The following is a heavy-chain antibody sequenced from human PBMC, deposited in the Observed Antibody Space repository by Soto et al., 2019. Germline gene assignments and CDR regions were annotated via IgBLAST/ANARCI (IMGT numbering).Heavy chain of an antibody. CDR1: GFTFTSYY. Sequence: QVHLVQSGAEVKKPGASVKVSCKASGFTFTSYYMHWVRQAPGQGLEWMGLINPYDDTTDYAQKFQGRLTVTRDTSTNIVYMELSSLRSEDTAVYYCAREGAAAATMFDYWDQGTLVTVSS. CDR2: INPYDDTT. V-gene: IGHV1-46*01. D-gene: IGHD6-13*01. CDR3: AREGAAAATMFDY. J-gene: IGHJ4*02.